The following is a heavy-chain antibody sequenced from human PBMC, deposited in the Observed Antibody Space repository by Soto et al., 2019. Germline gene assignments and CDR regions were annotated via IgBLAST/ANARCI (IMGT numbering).Heavy chain of an antibody. CDR1: GGTFSSYA. J-gene: IGHJ6*02. CDR3: AVGYCSGGSCYPGHYYYYYGMDV. V-gene: IGHV1-69*13. CDR2: IIPIFGTA. D-gene: IGHD2-15*01. Sequence: VKVSCKASGGTFSSYAISWVRQAPGQGLEWMGGIIPIFGTANYAQKFQGRVTITADESTSTAYMELSSLRSEDTAVYYCAVGYCSGGSCYPGHYYYYYGMDVWGQGTTVTVSS.